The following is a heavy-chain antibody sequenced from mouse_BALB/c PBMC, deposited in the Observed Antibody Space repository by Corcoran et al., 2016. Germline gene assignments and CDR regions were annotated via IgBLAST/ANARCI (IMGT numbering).Heavy chain of an antibody. Sequence: QIQLVQSGPELKKPGETVKISCKASGYTLTNYGMNWVKQAPGKGLKWMGWINTYTGEPTYADDFKGRFAFSLETSASTAYLQINNLKNEDMATYFCARSANGNYVRYAMDYWGQGTSVTGSS. CDR2: INTYTGEP. CDR1: GYTLTNYG. J-gene: IGHJ4*01. V-gene: IGHV9-1*02. D-gene: IGHD2-1*01. CDR3: ARSANGNYVRYAMDY.